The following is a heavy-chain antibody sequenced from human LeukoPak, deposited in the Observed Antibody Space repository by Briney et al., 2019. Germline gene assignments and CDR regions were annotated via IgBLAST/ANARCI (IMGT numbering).Heavy chain of an antibody. CDR3: ARAGGDCSSTSCYFNYYMDV. J-gene: IGHJ6*03. D-gene: IGHD2-2*01. V-gene: IGHV4-4*07. Sequence: SETLSLTCTVSGGSISSYYWSWIRQPAGKGLEWIGRIYTSGSTNYNPSLKSRVTMSVDTSKNQFSLKLSSVTAADTAVYYCARAGGDCSSTSCYFNYYMDVWGKGTTVTVSS. CDR2: IYTSGST. CDR1: GGSISSYY.